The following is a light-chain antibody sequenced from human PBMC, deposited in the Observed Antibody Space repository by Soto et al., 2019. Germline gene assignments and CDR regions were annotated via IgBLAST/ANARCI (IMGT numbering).Light chain of an antibody. Sequence: QSALTQPASVSGSPGQSITISCTGNSSDVGGYHYVSWCQQHPGKAPKLLIYNVSNRPSGVSNRFSGSKSGNTASLTISGLQAEDEADYYCSSYTSSSTVVFGGGTKVTVL. CDR1: SSDVGGYHY. CDR3: SSYTSSSTVV. J-gene: IGLJ2*01. V-gene: IGLV2-14*01. CDR2: NVS.